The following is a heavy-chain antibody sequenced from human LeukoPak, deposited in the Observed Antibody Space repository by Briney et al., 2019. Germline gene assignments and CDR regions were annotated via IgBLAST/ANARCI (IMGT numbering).Heavy chain of an antibody. CDR1: GYTFTGYY. CDR2: INPNSGGT. CDR3: ARGHYCSGGSCYSPRFDP. J-gene: IGHJ5*02. D-gene: IGHD2-15*01. Sequence: ASVKVSCKASGYTFTGYYMHWVRQAPGQGLEWMGRINPNSGGTNYAQKLQGRVTMTRDTSISTAYMELSRLRSDDTAVYYCARGHYCSGGSCYSPRFDPWGQGTLVTVSS. V-gene: IGHV1-2*06.